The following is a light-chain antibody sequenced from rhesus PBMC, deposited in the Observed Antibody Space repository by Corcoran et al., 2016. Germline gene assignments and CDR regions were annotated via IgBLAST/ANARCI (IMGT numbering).Light chain of an antibody. CDR2: FTN. V-gene: IGKV1-32*05. CDR1: QAINTF. CDR3: QQYRSLPLT. Sequence: DIQMTQSPSSLSASVGDRVIITCRASQAINTFLNWYQQKPGKTPKLLIYFTNHLESGVPSRVSGSGSGTEFTLTISSLQPEDFTTYYCQQYRSLPLTFGGGTKVEIK. J-gene: IGKJ4*01.